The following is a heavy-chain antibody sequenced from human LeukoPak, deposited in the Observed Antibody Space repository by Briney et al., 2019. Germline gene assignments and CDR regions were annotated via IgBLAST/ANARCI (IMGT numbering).Heavy chain of an antibody. CDR1: GGSISSYY. CDR2: IYTSGST. V-gene: IGHV4-4*07. Sequence: SETLSLTCTVSGGSISSYYWSWIRQPAGKGLEWIGRIYTSGSTNYNPSLKSRVTMSVDTSKNQFSLKLSSVTAADTAVYHCARENVDYDFWSGYYPFDYWGQGTLVTVSS. J-gene: IGHJ4*02. D-gene: IGHD3-3*01. CDR3: ARENVDYDFWSGYYPFDY.